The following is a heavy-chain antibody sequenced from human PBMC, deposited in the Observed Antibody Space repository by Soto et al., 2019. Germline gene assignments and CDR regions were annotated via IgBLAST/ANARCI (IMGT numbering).Heavy chain of an antibody. CDR2: INPSGGST. Sequence: GASVKVSCKASGYTFTSYYMHWVRQAPGQGLEWMGIINPSGGSTSYAQKFQGRVTMTRDTSTGTVYMELSSLRSEDTAVYYCARDGRDYDFWSGFHVWGQGTTVTVSS. CDR1: GYTFTSYY. D-gene: IGHD3-3*01. V-gene: IGHV1-46*01. J-gene: IGHJ6*02. CDR3: ARDGRDYDFWSGFHV.